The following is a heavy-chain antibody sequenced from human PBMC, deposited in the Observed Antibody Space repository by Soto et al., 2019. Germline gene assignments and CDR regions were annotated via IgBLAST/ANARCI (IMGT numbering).Heavy chain of an antibody. J-gene: IGHJ5*02. CDR2: INPNSGGT. CDR3: ASDYPPDYYDSSGYYFGGWFDL. V-gene: IGHV1-2*02. Sequence: ASVKVSCKASGYTFTGYNMHWVRQAPGQGLEWMGWINPNSGGTNYAQKFQGRVTMTRDTSISTAYMELSRLRFDDTAVYYCASDYPPDYYDSSGYYFGGWFDLWGQGTLVTVSS. D-gene: IGHD3-22*01. CDR1: GYTFTGYN.